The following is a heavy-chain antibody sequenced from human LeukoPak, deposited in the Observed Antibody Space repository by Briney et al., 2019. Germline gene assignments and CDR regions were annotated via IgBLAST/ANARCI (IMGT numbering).Heavy chain of an antibody. Sequence: SVKVSCKASGGTFSSYAISWVRQAPGQGHEWMGGIIPIFGTANYAQKFQGRVTITADKSTSTAYMELSSLRSEDTAVYYCATRRYDSSGYYHFDYWGQGTLVTVSS. CDR1: GGTFSSYA. J-gene: IGHJ4*02. CDR3: ATRRYDSSGYYHFDY. D-gene: IGHD3-22*01. V-gene: IGHV1-69*06. CDR2: IIPIFGTA.